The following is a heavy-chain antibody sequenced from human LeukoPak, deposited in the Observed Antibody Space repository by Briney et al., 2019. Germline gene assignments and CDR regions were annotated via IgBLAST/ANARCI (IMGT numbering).Heavy chain of an antibody. J-gene: IGHJ4*02. Sequence: SVTLSLTCTVSGGSISSYYWSWIRQPPGKGLEWIGYIYYSGSTNYNPSLKSRVTISVDTSKNQFSLKLSSVTAADTAVYYCARDPRGCSGGSCYSIWGQETLVTVSS. CDR2: IYYSGST. CDR1: GGSISSYY. D-gene: IGHD2-15*01. CDR3: ARDPRGCSGGSCYSI. V-gene: IGHV4-59*01.